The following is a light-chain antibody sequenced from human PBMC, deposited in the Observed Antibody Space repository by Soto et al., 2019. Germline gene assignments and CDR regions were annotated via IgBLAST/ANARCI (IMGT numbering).Light chain of an antibody. CDR1: QSLSSN. CDR3: QQYDNWPIT. J-gene: IGKJ5*01. CDR2: SAS. Sequence: EIVMTQSPATLSVSPGERATLSCRASQSLSSNLAWYQQTPGQAPRLLIYSASTRATGIPARFSGSGSGTEYTLTISSLQSEDFAVYYCQQYDNWPITFGQGTRLEIK. V-gene: IGKV3-15*01.